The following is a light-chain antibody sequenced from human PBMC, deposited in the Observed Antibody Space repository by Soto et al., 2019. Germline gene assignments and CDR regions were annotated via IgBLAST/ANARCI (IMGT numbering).Light chain of an antibody. CDR2: GAT. J-gene: IGKJ2*01. Sequence: IVLTQSPGTLSLSPEERASLSCRASQSVSTSYLAWYQQKPGQAPRLLLYGATSRATGIPVRFSGSGSGTDSTLTTNRLEFEDFAVYYCPNYGSSLPMYTFGQRNTLASK. CDR3: PNYGSSLPMYT. CDR1: QSVSTSY. V-gene: IGKV3-20*01.